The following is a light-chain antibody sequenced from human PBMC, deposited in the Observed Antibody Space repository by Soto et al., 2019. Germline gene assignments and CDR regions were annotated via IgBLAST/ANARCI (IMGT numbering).Light chain of an antibody. CDR3: QQYGSSGT. CDR1: QSVSSSY. J-gene: IGKJ1*01. Sequence: IVLTQSPGTLSLSPGERATLSCKASQSVSSSYLAWYQQKPGQAPRLLIYGASSRATGIPDRLSGSGSGTDFTLTISRLEPEDFAVYYCQQYGSSGTFGQGTKVDI. V-gene: IGKV3-20*01. CDR2: GAS.